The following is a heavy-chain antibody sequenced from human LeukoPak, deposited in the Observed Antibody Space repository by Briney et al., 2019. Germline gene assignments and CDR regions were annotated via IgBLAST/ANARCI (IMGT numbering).Heavy chain of an antibody. CDR1: GGSFSGYY. J-gene: IGHJ4*02. Sequence: SETLSLTCAVYGGSFSGYYWSWIRQPPGKGLEWIGEISHSGSTNYNPSLKSRVTISVDTSKNQFSLKLSSVTAADTAVYYCASLVVVAARTDYWGQGTLVTVSS. V-gene: IGHV4-34*01. D-gene: IGHD2-15*01. CDR3: ASLVVVAARTDY. CDR2: ISHSGST.